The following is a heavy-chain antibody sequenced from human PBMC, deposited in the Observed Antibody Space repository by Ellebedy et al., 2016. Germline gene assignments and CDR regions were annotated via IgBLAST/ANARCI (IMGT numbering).Heavy chain of an antibody. D-gene: IGHD2-21*02. Sequence: SLKISCAASGFTFDDYAMHWVRQAPGKGLEWVSGISWNSGSIGYADSVKGRFTISRDNAKNSLYLQMNSLRAEDTALYYCAKEYCGGDCYSGGFDYWGQGTLVTVSS. V-gene: IGHV3-9*01. CDR2: ISWNSGSI. CDR3: AKEYCGGDCYSGGFDY. CDR1: GFTFDDYA. J-gene: IGHJ4*02.